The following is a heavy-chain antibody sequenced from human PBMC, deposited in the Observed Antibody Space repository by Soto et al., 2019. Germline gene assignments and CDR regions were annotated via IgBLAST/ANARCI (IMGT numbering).Heavy chain of an antibody. V-gene: IGHV1-46*01. CDR2: INPSGGST. D-gene: IGHD6-13*01. CDR1: GYTFTSYY. Sequence: ASVKVSCKASGYTFTSYYMHWVRQAPGQGLEWMGIINPSGGSTSYAQKFQGRVTMTRDTSTSTVYMELSSLRSEDTAVYYCARVQQQLVKINTFDYWGQGTLVTVSS. CDR3: ARVQQQLVKINTFDY. J-gene: IGHJ4*02.